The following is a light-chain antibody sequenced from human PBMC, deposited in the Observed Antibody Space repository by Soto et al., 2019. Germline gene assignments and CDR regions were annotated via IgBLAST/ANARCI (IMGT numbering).Light chain of an antibody. V-gene: IGLV2-14*03. CDR3: SSYSTSSTSVL. Sequence: QSALTQPASVSGSPGQSIAISCSGTRSDVGGYEYVSWYQQHPAKVPKLLIYDVNNRPSGVSTRFSGSKSGNTASLTISGLQAADEAFSYCSSYSTSSTSVLFGSGTKLTVL. J-gene: IGLJ2*01. CDR1: RSDVGGYEY. CDR2: DVN.